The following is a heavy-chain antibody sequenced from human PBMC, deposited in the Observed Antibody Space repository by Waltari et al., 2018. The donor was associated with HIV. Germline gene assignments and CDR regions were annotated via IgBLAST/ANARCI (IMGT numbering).Heavy chain of an antibody. CDR3: ARGRYYGMDV. V-gene: IGHV3-74*01. Sequence: EVQLVESGGGLVQPGGSLRLSCAASGFTFSTFWMHWVRQTPGKGLGWVSGINSDGSSTTYADSVKGRFTISRDNPKNTLYLQMSSLRAEDTAVYFCARGRYYGMDVWGQGTTVTVSS. CDR1: GFTFSTFW. J-gene: IGHJ6*02. CDR2: INSDGSST.